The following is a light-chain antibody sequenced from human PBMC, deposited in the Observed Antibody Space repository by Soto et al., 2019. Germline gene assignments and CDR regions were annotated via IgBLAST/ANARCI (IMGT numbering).Light chain of an antibody. CDR2: AAS. Sequence: DIQLTQSPSSLSASVGDRVTITCRASQGISNFVAWYQQKPGKVPKLLIYAASTLQSGVPSRFSGSGSGTDFTLSISNLQPEDVGTFYCQKYPSAPPTFGHGTRVEIK. CDR3: QKYPSAPPT. V-gene: IGKV1-27*01. CDR1: QGISNF. J-gene: IGKJ1*01.